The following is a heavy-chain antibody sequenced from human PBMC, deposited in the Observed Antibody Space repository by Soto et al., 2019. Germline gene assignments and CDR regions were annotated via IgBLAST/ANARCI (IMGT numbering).Heavy chain of an antibody. D-gene: IGHD5-12*01. CDR3: ARDIFQEIYSGYVQNYFDY. Sequence: LEPLRLTSTVSGGSIVNLDGSWIRQHAGKGLEWIGRIYTSGSTNYNPSLKSRVTMSVDTSKNQFSLKLSSVTAADTAVYYCARDIFQEIYSGYVQNYFDYWVQGTLVTGSS. CDR2: IYTSGST. CDR1: GGSIVNLD. V-gene: IGHV4-4*07. J-gene: IGHJ4*02.